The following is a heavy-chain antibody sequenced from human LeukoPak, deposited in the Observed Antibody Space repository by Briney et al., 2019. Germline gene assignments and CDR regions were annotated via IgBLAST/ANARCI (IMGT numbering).Heavy chain of an antibody. CDR1: GFTFSTYN. V-gene: IGHV3-21*01. J-gene: IGHJ4*02. CDR2: ISGGSSYI. D-gene: IGHD6-25*01. Sequence: GGSLRLSCAASGFTFSTYNMNWVRQAPGKGLEWVSSISGGSSYIYYAGSVRGRFTISRDNAKTSLYLQMNSLRPEDTAIYYCTAAWSNFDFWGQGILVAVSS. CDR3: TAAWSNFDF.